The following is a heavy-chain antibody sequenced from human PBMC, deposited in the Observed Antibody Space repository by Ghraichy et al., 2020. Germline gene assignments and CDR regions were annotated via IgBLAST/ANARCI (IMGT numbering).Heavy chain of an antibody. D-gene: IGHD6-13*01. CDR1: GGSISSYY. V-gene: IGHV4-59*01. CDR3: ARGSSSSDY. Sequence: SQTLSLTCTVSGGSISSYYWSWIRQPPGRGLEWIGYIYYTGSTNYNPSLKSRVTISVDTSKNQFSLRLTSVTAADTAVYYCARGSSSSDYWGQGTLVTVSS. J-gene: IGHJ4*02. CDR2: IYYTGST.